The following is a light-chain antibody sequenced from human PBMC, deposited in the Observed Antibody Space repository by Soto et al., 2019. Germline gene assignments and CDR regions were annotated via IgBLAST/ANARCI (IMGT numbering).Light chain of an antibody. Sequence: EIVLTQSPGTLSVSLGESATLSCRASQSVDGYLAWYQQKPGQAPRLLIYGASTRATGVTARFSGSGSGTDFTLTISYLEPEDFAVYYCQQGGNWPPTFGQGTRLEIK. J-gene: IGKJ5*01. CDR3: QQGGNWPPT. V-gene: IGKV3-11*01. CDR1: QSVDGY. CDR2: GAS.